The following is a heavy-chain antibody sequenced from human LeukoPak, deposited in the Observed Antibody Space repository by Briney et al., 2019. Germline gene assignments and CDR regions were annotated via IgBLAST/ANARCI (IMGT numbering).Heavy chain of an antibody. CDR3: ARDPQITMVRGVITNGGFDY. CDR1: RGTFSNYA. D-gene: IGHD3-10*01. V-gene: IGHV1-69*13. J-gene: IGHJ4*02. Sequence: ASVKVSCKASRGTFSNYAISWVRQAPGQGLEWMGGIIPIFGTANFAQKFQGRVTITADESTSTAYMELSSLRSEDTAVYYCARDPQITMVRGVITNGGFDYWGQGTLVTVSS. CDR2: IIPIFGTA.